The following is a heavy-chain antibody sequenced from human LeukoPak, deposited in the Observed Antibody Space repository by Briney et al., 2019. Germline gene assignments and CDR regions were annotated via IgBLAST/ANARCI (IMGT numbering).Heavy chain of an antibody. D-gene: IGHD3-3*01. CDR2: ISWNSGSI. Sequence: PGGSLRLSCAASGFTFDDYAMHWVRQAPGKGLEWVSGISWNSGSIGYADSVKGRFTISRDNAKNSLYLQMNSLRAEDTAVYYCARNDFWSGYYLGYWGQGTLVTVSS. CDR1: GFTFDDYA. CDR3: ARNDFWSGYYLGY. J-gene: IGHJ4*02. V-gene: IGHV3-9*01.